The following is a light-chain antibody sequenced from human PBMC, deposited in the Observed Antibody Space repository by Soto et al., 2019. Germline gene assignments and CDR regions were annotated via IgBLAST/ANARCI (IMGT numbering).Light chain of an antibody. CDR3: QQYGSSLIT. Sequence: IVLTQSPATLSLSPGERATLSCRASQSVSSYLAWYQQKPGQAPRLLIYDASNRATGTPARFSGSGSGTDFALTISRLEPEDVAVYYCQQYGSSLITFGQGTRLEIK. CDR2: DAS. CDR1: QSVSSY. J-gene: IGKJ5*01. V-gene: IGKV3-20*01.